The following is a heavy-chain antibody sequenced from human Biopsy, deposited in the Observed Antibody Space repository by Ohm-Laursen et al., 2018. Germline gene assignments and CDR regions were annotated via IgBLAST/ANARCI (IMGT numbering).Heavy chain of an antibody. CDR3: ARADMVTTIVDY. Sequence: SQTLSLTCTVSGDSISSGGNYWSWIRQFLGKGLEWIAYIYHTGSTYYNPSLKSRLSITIDTSKNQLSVSLRSVTAADTAVYYCARADMVTTIVDYWGQGTLVTVSS. D-gene: IGHD5-12*01. J-gene: IGHJ4*02. CDR2: IYHTGST. V-gene: IGHV4-31*03. CDR1: GDSISSGGNY.